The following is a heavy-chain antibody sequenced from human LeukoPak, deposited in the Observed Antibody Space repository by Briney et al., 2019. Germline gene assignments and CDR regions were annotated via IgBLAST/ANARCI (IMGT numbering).Heavy chain of an antibody. CDR1: GFTFSSYA. J-gene: IGHJ4*02. D-gene: IGHD5-12*01. CDR3: VKDARGYSGYDQGNY. Sequence: GGSLRLSCSASGFTFSSYAMHWVRQAPGKGLECVSSISSNGGSTYYADSVKGRFTISRDKAKNTLYLQMSSLRAEDTAVYYCVKDARGYSGYDQGNYWGQGTLVTVSS. V-gene: IGHV3-64D*06. CDR2: ISSNGGST.